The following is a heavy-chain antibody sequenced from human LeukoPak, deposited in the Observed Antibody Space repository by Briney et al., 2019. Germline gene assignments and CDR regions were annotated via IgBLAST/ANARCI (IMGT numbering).Heavy chain of an antibody. CDR1: GYTFTSYG. J-gene: IGHJ5*02. CDR2: ISAYNGNT. V-gene: IGHV1-18*01. Sequence: ASVKVSCKASGYTFTSYGISWVRQAPGQGLEWMGWISAYNGNTNYAQKLQGRVTMTTDTSTSTAYMELRSLRSYDTAVYYCARDFGSPAAISPWFDPWGQGTLVTVSS. D-gene: IGHD2-2*01. CDR3: ARDFGSPAAISPWFDP.